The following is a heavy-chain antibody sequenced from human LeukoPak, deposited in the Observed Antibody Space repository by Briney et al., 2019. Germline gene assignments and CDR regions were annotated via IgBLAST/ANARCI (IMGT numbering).Heavy chain of an antibody. V-gene: IGHV3-9*01. J-gene: IGHJ4*02. D-gene: IGHD3-3*01. Sequence: GGSLRLSCAASGFTFDDYAMHWVRQAPGKRLEWVSGISWNSGSIGYADSVKGRFTISRDNAKNPLYLQMNSLRAEDTALYYCAKCLGYDFWSGYSFWGQGTLVTVSS. CDR3: AKCLGYDFWSGYSF. CDR2: ISWNSGSI. CDR1: GFTFDDYA.